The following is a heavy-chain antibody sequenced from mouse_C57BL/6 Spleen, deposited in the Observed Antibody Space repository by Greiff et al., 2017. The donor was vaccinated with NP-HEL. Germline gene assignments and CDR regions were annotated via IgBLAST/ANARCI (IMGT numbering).Heavy chain of an antibody. CDR3: ARSSDGYYPDWYFDV. D-gene: IGHD2-3*01. J-gene: IGHJ1*03. V-gene: IGHV1-50*01. CDR1: GYTFTSYW. Sequence: VQLQQPGAELVKPGASVKLSCKASGYTFTSYWMQWVKQRPGQGLEWIGEIDPSDSYTNYNQKFKGKATLTVDTSSSTAYMQLSSLTSEDSAVYYCARSSDGYYPDWYFDVWGTGTTVTVSS. CDR2: IDPSDSYT.